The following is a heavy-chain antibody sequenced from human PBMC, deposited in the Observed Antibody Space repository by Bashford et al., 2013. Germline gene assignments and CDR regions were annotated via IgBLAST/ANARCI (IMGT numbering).Heavy chain of an antibody. CDR3: AREILPIGSSWTGDAFDI. V-gene: IGHV4-31*03. CDR2: IYYSGST. CDR1: GGSISSGGYY. D-gene: IGHD6-13*01. J-gene: IGHJ3*02. Sequence: SSETLSLTCTVSGGSISSGGYYWSWIRQHPGKGLEWIGYIYYSGSTYYNPSLKSRVTISVDTSKNQFSLKLSSVTAADTAVYYCAREILPIGSSWTGDAFDIWGQGDNGHRLL.